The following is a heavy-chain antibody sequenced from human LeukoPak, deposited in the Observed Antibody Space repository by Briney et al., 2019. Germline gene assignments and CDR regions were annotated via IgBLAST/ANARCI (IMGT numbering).Heavy chain of an antibody. D-gene: IGHD2-2*01. CDR1: GIIVSDSY. J-gene: IGHJ4*02. V-gene: IGHV3-53*01. CDR3: AKDRVTVPLDY. CDR2: IYRDNST. Sequence: GGSLRLSCAASGIIVSDSYMTWVRHAPGKGLEWVATIYRDNSTYYADSVRGRFSISRDTSKTTMFLQMNSLRAEDTAVYYCAKDRVTVPLDYWGQGTLVTVSS.